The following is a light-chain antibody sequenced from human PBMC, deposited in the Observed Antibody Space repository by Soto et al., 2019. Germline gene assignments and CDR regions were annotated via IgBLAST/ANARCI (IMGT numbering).Light chain of an antibody. Sequence: THSPSTLSGSVGDRVTITCRASQTISSWLAWYKQKPGKAPKLLIYKASTLKSGVPSRFSGSGSGTEFTLTIRSLKPDDFSTYYCQQYNTYSTFGQGTKVDIK. CDR2: KAS. CDR3: QQYNTYST. CDR1: QTISSW. V-gene: IGKV1-5*03. J-gene: IGKJ1*01.